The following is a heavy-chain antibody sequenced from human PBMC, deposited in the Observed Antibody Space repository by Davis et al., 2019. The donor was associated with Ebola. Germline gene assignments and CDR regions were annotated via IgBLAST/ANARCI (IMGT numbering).Heavy chain of an antibody. J-gene: IGHJ5*02. CDR1: GFTFDDYA. CDR2: IKQDGSEK. V-gene: IGHV3-7*01. Sequence: GGSLRLSCAASGFTFDDYAMHWVRQAPGKGLEWVANIKQDGSEKYYVDSVKGRFTISRDNAKNSLYLQMNSLRAEDTAVYYCARDSVDIVATINWFDPWGQGTLVTVSS. D-gene: IGHD5-12*01. CDR3: ARDSVDIVATINWFDP.